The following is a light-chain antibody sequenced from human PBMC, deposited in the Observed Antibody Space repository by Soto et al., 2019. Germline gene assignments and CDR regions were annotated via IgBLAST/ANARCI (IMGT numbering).Light chain of an antibody. CDR1: QSVSSSY. J-gene: IGKJ3*01. Sequence: EIVLTQSPGTLSLSPGEGATLSCRASQSVSSSYLAGYQQKPGQAPRLLISGASSRATGIPDRFSGSGSGTDFTLTISRLEPEDFAVYYCQQRSNWPPTFGPGTKVDIK. CDR3: QQRSNWPPT. V-gene: IGKV3D-20*02. CDR2: GAS.